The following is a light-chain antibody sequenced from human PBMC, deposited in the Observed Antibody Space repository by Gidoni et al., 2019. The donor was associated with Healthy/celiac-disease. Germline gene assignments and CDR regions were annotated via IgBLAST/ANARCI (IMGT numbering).Light chain of an antibody. J-gene: IGKJ2*03. Sequence: IQMNQSPSTLSASVGDRVTINCRSSQSISSWLAWYQQKPWKAPKLLIYKASSLESGVPSRFSGSGSGTEFTLTISSLQPDDFATYYCQQYNSLMFSFGQGTKLEIK. CDR3: QQYNSLMFS. V-gene: IGKV1-5*03. CDR1: QSISSW. CDR2: KAS.